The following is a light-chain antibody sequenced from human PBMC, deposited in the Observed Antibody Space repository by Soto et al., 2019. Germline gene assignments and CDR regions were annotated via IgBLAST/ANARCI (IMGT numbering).Light chain of an antibody. CDR1: QNIYSN. V-gene: IGKV3-15*01. J-gene: IGKJ1*01. Sequence: IVMAQSPATLSVSPGERATLSCRASQNIYSNVAWYQQRPGQAPRLLIYRASTRATGIPARFSGSGSGTEFTLTISSLQSGDFTVYSCLQYHNLWAFGQGTKVDIK. CDR3: LQYHNLWA. CDR2: RAS.